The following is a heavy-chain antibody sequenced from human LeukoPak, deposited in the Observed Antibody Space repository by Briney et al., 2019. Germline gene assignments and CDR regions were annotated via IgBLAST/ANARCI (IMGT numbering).Heavy chain of an antibody. Sequence: GGSLRLSCAASGFTFSSYGMHWVRQAPGKGLEWVAIISYDGSNEYYADSVKGRFTISRDNSKNTLYLQMNSLRAEDTAVYYCARGYHDYWGQGTLVTVSS. V-gene: IGHV3-30*12. CDR1: GFTFSSYG. J-gene: IGHJ4*02. D-gene: IGHD3-16*02. CDR3: ARGYHDY. CDR2: ISYDGSNE.